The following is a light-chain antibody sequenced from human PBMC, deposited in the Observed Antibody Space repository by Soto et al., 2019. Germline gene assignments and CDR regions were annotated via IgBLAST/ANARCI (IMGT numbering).Light chain of an antibody. CDR1: QSVRSDY. CDR3: QQYGRSPRT. CDR2: GAS. Sequence: IVLTQSPGTLSLSPGERATLSCRASQSVRSDYLAWYQQKPGQAPRLHIYGASTRATGIPDRFTGSGSGTDFTLTISRLEPEDFAVYYCQQYGRSPRTFGQGTKVDIK. J-gene: IGKJ1*01. V-gene: IGKV3-20*01.